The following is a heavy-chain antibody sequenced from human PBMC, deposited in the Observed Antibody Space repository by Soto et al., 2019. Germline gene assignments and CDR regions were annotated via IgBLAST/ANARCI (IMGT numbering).Heavy chain of an antibody. Sequence: QITLKESGPTLVKPTQTLTLTCTYSGFSLRTTGVGVGWILQPPGKALEWLGIIYWDDDKRYSPSLKSRLTLTSDNSKSQVVLTMTNMGPVDTATYFCAHTWGLPFDYWGPGNLVIVSS. CDR1: GFSLRTTGVG. CDR2: IYWDDDK. V-gene: IGHV2-5*02. CDR3: AHTWGLPFDY. J-gene: IGHJ4*02. D-gene: IGHD3-16*01.